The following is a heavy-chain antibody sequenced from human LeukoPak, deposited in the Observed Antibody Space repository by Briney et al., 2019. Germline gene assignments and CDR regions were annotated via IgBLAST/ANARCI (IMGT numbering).Heavy chain of an antibody. V-gene: IGHV3-48*01. J-gene: IGHJ4*02. CDR3: ARRGYSSSSGFDY. D-gene: IGHD6-6*01. CDR1: GFTFSSYS. Sequence: GGSLRLSCAASGFTFSSYSMNWVRQAPGKGLEWVSYISSSSTIYYADSVKGRFTISRDNAKNSLYLQMNSLRAEDTAVYYCARRGYSSSSGFDYWGQGTLVTVSS. CDR2: ISSSSTI.